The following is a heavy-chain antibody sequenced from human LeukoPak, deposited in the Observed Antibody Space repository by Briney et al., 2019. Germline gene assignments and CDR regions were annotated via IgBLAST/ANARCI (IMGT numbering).Heavy chain of an antibody. D-gene: IGHD6-19*01. CDR3: ARDRGGWPGDGDAFDI. CDR1: GGSISSSSYY. CDR2: IYYSGST. Sequence: PSETLSLTCTVSGGSISSSSYYWGWIRGPPGKGLEWIGCIYYSGSTYYNPSLKSRVTISVDTSKNQFSLKLNSVTAADTAVYYCARDRGGWPGDGDAFDIWGQGTMVTVSS. J-gene: IGHJ3*02. V-gene: IGHV4-39*07.